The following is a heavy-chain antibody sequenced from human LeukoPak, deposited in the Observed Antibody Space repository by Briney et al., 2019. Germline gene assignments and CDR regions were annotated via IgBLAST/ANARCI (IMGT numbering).Heavy chain of an antibody. CDR2: IYYSGST. CDR1: GGSISSSSYY. J-gene: IGHJ3*02. D-gene: IGHD5-18*01. CDR3: ASVDTAMVNNAFDI. Sequence: PSETLPLTCTVSGGSISSSSYYWGWIRQPPGKGLEWMGSIYYSGSTYYNPSLKSRVTISVDTSKNQFSLKLSSVTAADTAVYYCASVDTAMVNNAFDIWGQGTMVTVSS. V-gene: IGHV4-39*01.